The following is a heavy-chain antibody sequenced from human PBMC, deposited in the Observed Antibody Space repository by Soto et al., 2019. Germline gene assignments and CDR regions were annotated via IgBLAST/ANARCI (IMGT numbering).Heavy chain of an antibody. J-gene: IGHJ6*02. CDR2: IYYSGST. CDR1: GGSISSGGYY. Sequence: TSETLSLTCTVSGGSISSGGYYWSWIRQHPGKGLEWIGYIYYSGSTYYNPSLKSRVTISVDTSKNQFSLKLSSVTAADTAVYYCARDSGDSSGFHYYYGMDVWGQGTTVTVSS. V-gene: IGHV4-31*03. CDR3: ARDSGDSSGFHYYYGMDV. D-gene: IGHD3-22*01.